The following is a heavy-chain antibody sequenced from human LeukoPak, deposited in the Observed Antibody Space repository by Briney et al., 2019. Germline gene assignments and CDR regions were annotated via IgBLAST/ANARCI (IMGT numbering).Heavy chain of an antibody. CDR2: IKQDGSEK. J-gene: IGHJ6*03. CDR1: GFIFSTYS. CDR3: ARHGDYNYYYMDV. D-gene: IGHD4-17*01. Sequence: GGSLRLSCAASGFIFSTYSMSWVRQAPGKGLEWVANIKQDGSEKYYVDSVKGRFTISRDNAKNSLYLQMNSLRAEDTAVYYCARHGDYNYYYMDVWGKGTTVTVSS. V-gene: IGHV3-7*01.